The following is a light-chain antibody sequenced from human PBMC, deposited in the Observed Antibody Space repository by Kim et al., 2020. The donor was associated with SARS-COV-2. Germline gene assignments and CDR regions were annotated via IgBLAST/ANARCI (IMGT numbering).Light chain of an antibody. J-gene: IGLJ2*01. CDR2: QDS. Sequence: SYELTQPPSVSVSPGQTASITCSGDKLGDKYACWYQQKPGQSPLLVIYQDSKRPSGIPERFSGSNSGNTATLTISGTQAMDEADYYCQAWDSSTGVFGGGTQLTV. CDR1: KLGDKY. CDR3: QAWDSSTGV. V-gene: IGLV3-1*01.